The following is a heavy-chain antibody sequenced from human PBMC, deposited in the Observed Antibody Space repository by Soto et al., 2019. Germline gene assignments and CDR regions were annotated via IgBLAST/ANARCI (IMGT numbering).Heavy chain of an antibody. Sequence: PGESLKISCQGSGYNFASFWIGWVRQTPGKGLEWMGIIFPSDSDAKYSPSFQGQVTMSVDKSINTAYLQWSSLKASDTAIYYCARHGSIGARLNYCDPWGQGTQVTVSS. V-gene: IGHV5-51*01. CDR3: ARHGSIGARLNYCDP. CDR2: IFPSDSDA. CDR1: GYNFASFW. J-gene: IGHJ5*02. D-gene: IGHD6-6*01.